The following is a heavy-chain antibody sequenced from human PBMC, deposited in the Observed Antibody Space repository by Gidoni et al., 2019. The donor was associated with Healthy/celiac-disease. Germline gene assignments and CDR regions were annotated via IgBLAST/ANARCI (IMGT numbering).Heavy chain of an antibody. Sequence: QVQLQESGPGLVKPSETLSLTCAVSGYSISSGYYWGWIRQPPGKGLEWIGSIYHSGSTYYNPSLKSRVTISVDTSKNQFSLKLSSVTAADTAVYYCARGGGKLRWGNYWYFDLWGRGTLVTVSS. J-gene: IGHJ2*01. V-gene: IGHV4-38-2*01. CDR1: GYSISSGYY. D-gene: IGHD2-8*02. CDR3: ARGGGKLRWGNYWYFDL. CDR2: IYHSGST.